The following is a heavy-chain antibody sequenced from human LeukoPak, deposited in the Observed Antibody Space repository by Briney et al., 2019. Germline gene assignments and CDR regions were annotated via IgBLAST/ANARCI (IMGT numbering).Heavy chain of an antibody. Sequence: GASVKVSCKASGYTFTGYYMHWVRQAPGQGLEWMGWINPNSGGTNYAQKFQGRVTMTRDTSISTAYMELSRLRSDDTAVYYCARFGCSSTSCYIDYWGQGTLVTVPS. V-gene: IGHV1-2*02. CDR1: GYTFTGYY. J-gene: IGHJ4*02. CDR2: INPNSGGT. D-gene: IGHD2-2*02. CDR3: ARFGCSSTSCYIDY.